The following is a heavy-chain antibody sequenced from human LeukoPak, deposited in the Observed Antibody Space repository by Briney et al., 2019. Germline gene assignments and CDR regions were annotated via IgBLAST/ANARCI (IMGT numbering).Heavy chain of an antibody. J-gene: IGHJ4*02. V-gene: IGHV3-30*02. CDR2: IRYDGSNK. CDR3: AKEPRRVTVLDY. CDR1: GFTFSSYG. D-gene: IGHD3-9*01. Sequence: GGPLRLSCAASGFTFSSYGMHWVRQAPGKGLEWVAFIRYDGSNKYYADSVKGRFTISRDNSKNTLYLQMNRLGAEDTAVYYCAKEPRRVTVLDYWGQGTLVTVSS.